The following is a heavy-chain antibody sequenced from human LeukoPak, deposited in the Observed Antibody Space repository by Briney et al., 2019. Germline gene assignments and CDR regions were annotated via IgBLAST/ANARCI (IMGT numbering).Heavy chain of an antibody. V-gene: IGHV5-51*01. Sequence: GESLKISCKGSGYSSTSYWIGWVRQMPGKGLEWMGIIYPGDSDTRYSPSFQGQVTISADKSISTAYLQWSSLKASDTAMYYCARHNGGYSFLRNYYYYYMDVWGKGTTVTVSS. D-gene: IGHD5-18*01. CDR3: ARHNGGYSFLRNYYYYYMDV. J-gene: IGHJ6*03. CDR2: IYPGDSDT. CDR1: GYSSTSYW.